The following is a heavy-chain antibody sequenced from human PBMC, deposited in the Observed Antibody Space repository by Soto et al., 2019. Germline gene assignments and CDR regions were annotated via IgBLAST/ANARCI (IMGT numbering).Heavy chain of an antibody. V-gene: IGHV3-33*01. D-gene: IGHD3-10*01. CDR1: GFTFSSYG. J-gene: IGHJ6*02. CDR3: AREPVAWFGTPVERNMDV. CDR2: IWYDGRKK. Sequence: QVQLVESGGGVVQPGRSLRLSCAASGFTFSSYGMHWVRQAPGKGLEWVAVIWYDGRKKYYADPVKGRFTISRDNPKNQLXRQMNSLRAEDTAVYYCAREPVAWFGTPVERNMDVWGQGTTVTVSS.